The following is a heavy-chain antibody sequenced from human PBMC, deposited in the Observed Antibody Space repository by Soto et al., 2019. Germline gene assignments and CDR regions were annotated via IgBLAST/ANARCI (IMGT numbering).Heavy chain of an antibody. CDR2: IKSKTDGGTT. J-gene: IGHJ3*02. CDR3: WSSYYDSSGYYYGGPDAFDI. V-gene: IGHV3-15*07. CDR1: GFTFSNAW. D-gene: IGHD3-22*01. Sequence: GSLRLSCAASGFTFSNAWMNWVRQAPGKGLEWVGRIKSKTDGGTTDYAAPVKGRFTISRDDSKNTLYLQMNSLKTEDTAVYYCWSSYYDSSGYYYGGPDAFDIWGQGTMVTVSS.